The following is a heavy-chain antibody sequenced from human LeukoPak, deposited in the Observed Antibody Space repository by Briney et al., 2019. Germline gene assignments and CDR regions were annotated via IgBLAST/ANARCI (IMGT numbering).Heavy chain of an antibody. J-gene: IGHJ4*02. CDR2: FYYTGST. D-gene: IGHD5/OR15-5a*01. CDR3: ASGQFLVSNDY. CDR1: GGSVSGGSYY. V-gene: IGHV4-61*01. Sequence: PSETLSLTCTVSGGSVSGGSYYWSWIRQPPGKGLEWIGYFYYTGSTNYNPSLKSRVTIDTSKNQFSLSLSSVTAADTAVYYCASGQFLVSNDYWGQGILVTVSS.